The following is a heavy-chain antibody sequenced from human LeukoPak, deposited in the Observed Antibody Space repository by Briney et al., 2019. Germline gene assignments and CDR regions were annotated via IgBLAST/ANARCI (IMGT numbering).Heavy chain of an antibody. Sequence: PSETLSLTCTVSGGSISSYYWSWIRQPPWKGLEWIGYIYYSGSTNYNPSLKSRVTISVDTSKNQFSLKLSSVTAADTAVYYCARGQKYYYGSGSYSYWGQGTLVTVSS. J-gene: IGHJ4*02. CDR1: GGSISSYY. V-gene: IGHV4-59*12. D-gene: IGHD3-10*01. CDR2: IYYSGST. CDR3: ARGQKYYYGSGSYSY.